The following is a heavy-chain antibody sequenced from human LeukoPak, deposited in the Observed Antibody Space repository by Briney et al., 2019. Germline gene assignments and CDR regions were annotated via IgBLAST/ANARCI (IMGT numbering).Heavy chain of an antibody. V-gene: IGHV1-69*06. CDR2: IIPIFGTA. Sequence: SVKVSCKASGGTFSSYAISWVRQAPGQGLGWMGGIIPIFGTANYAQKFQGRVTITADKSTSTAYMELSSLRSEDTAVYYCAREATVTTNAYYYYYMDVWGKGTTVTVSS. CDR1: GGTFSSYA. J-gene: IGHJ6*03. CDR3: AREATVTTNAYYYYYMDV. D-gene: IGHD4-17*01.